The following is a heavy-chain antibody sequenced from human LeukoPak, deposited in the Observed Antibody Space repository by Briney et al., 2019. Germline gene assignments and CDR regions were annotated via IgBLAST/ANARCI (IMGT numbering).Heavy chain of an antibody. J-gene: IGHJ6*03. CDR2: ISGSGGST. CDR1: GFTFSNYA. D-gene: IGHD3-22*01. CDR3: AKGYHYDFGHTVGDYYYYMAV. Sequence: GGSLRLSCAASGFTFSNYAMSWVRQAPGKGLEWVSAISGSGGSTYYADSVKGRFTISRDNSKNTLYLQMNSLRAEDTAVYYCAKGYHYDFGHTVGDYYYYMAVWGKGTTVTVSS. V-gene: IGHV3-23*01.